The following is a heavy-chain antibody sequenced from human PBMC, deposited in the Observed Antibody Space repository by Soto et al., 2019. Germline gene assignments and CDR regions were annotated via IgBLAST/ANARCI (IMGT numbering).Heavy chain of an antibody. CDR3: ARDLQRYCSSTSCSYYGMDV. V-gene: IGHV4-31*03. CDR2: IYYSVNT. Sequence: PSETLSLTCTVSGVSISSGGYYWNWIRQHPGKGLEWIGYIYYSVNTYYNPSLKSRVTISIDTSKNQFSLKLSSVTAADTGVYYCARDLQRYCSSTSCSYYGMDVWGQGTTVTVSS. D-gene: IGHD2-2*01. CDR1: GVSISSGGYY. J-gene: IGHJ6*02.